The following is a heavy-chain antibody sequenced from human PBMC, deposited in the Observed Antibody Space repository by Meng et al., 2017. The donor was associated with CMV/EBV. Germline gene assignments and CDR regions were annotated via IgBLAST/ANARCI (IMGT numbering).Heavy chain of an antibody. V-gene: IGHV5-51*01. D-gene: IGHD3-9*01. J-gene: IGHJ4*02. CDR2: IHCGDSRT. CDR1: G. CDR3: ARHFDASWFGY. Sequence: GIGWVRQVAGEGLRWRVMIHCGDSRTIYSPLFQGQVTMSVDRSISTACLQLTSLQTSDSAMYYRARHFDASWFGYWGQGTLVTVSS.